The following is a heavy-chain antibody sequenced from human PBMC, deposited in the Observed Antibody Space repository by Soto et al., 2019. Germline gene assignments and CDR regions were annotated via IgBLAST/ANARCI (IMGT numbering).Heavy chain of an antibody. CDR1: GFSFSDFD. CDR3: ERERLPTKYYFDY. CDR2: ISSDGNIM. D-gene: IGHD3-16*01. Sequence: GGSLRLSGRASGFSFSDFDMTWIRHAPGKGLEWVSYISSDGNIMYYADSLRGRFTISRDNAKNSLYLQMNSLRAEDTAIYYCERERLPTKYYFDYWGQDTLVTLSS. J-gene: IGHJ4*02. V-gene: IGHV3-11*01.